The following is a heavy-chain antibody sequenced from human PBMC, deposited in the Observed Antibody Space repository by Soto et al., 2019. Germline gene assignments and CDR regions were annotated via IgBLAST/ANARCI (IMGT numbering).Heavy chain of an antibody. J-gene: IGHJ4*02. CDR3: ATFPHGY. CDR2: ISYDGSNK. CDR1: GFTFSSYA. Sequence: QVQLVESGGGVVEPGRSLRLSCAASGFTFSSYAMHWVRQAPGKGLEWVAVISYDGSNKYYADSVKGRFTISRDNSKNTLYLQMNSLRAEDTAVYYCATFPHGYWGQGTLVTVSS. V-gene: IGHV3-30-3*01.